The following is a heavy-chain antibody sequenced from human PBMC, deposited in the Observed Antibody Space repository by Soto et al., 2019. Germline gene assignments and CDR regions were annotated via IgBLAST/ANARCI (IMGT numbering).Heavy chain of an antibody. D-gene: IGHD2-2*01. CDR2: IYYSGST. CDR1: GGSISSYY. Sequence: SETLSLTCTVSGGSISSYYWSWIRQPPGKGLEWIGYIYYSGSTNYNPSLKSRVTISVDTSKNQFSLKLSSVTAADTAVYYCARGIRYQLLGRNYYYMDVWGKGTTVTVSS. CDR3: ARGIRYQLLGRNYYYMDV. J-gene: IGHJ6*03. V-gene: IGHV4-59*01.